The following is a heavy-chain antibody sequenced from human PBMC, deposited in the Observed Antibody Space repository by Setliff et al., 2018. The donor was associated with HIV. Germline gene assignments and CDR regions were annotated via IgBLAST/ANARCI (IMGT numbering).Heavy chain of an antibody. CDR2: VYSSGST. J-gene: IGHJ6*03. D-gene: IGHD6-13*01. CDR1: GGSISGYY. Sequence: PSETLSLTCTVSGGSISGYYWSWIRQPPGKGLEWIGYVYSSGSTNYNPSLNSRVTILVDTPQKQFSLRLTSVTAADTAVYYCARGRDSSSWEYHYMDVWGKRTTVTVSS. V-gene: IGHV4-59*12. CDR3: ARGRDSSSWEYHYMDV.